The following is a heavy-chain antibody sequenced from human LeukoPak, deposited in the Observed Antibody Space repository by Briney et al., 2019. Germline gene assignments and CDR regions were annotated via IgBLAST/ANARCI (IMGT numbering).Heavy chain of an antibody. CDR1: DGSISSYY. Sequence: SETLSLTCTVSDGSISSYYWSWIRQPPGKGLEWIGYIYYSGSTNYNPSLKSRVTISVDTSKNQFSLKLSSVTAADTAVYYCARVVSTVSRTFDYWGQGTLVTVSS. J-gene: IGHJ4*02. V-gene: IGHV4-59*01. CDR2: IYYSGST. CDR3: ARVVSTVSRTFDY. D-gene: IGHD5/OR15-5a*01.